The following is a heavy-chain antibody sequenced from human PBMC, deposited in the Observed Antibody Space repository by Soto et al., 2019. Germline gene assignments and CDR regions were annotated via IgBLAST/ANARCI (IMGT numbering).Heavy chain of an antibody. Sequence: QLQLQESGPGLVKPSETLSLTCTVSGGSISSSTYYWGWIRQPPGKGLEWIGSIYYSWTTHYSPSLKSRVTMSVDTSKNQFSLTLSSVTAADTSVYYCARQVYGDFVGSGAFDIWGQGTMVTVFS. D-gene: IGHD4-17*01. J-gene: IGHJ3*02. CDR3: ARQVYGDFVGSGAFDI. CDR2: IYYSWTT. V-gene: IGHV4-39*01. CDR1: GGSISSSTYY.